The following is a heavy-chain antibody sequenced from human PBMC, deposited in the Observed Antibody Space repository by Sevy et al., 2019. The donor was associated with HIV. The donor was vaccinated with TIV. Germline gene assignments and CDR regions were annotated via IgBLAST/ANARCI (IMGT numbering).Heavy chain of an antibody. V-gene: IGHV1-18*01. CDR2: ISAYNGNT. CDR1: GYTFTSYG. Sequence: ASVKVSCKASGYTFTSYGISWVRQAPGQGLEWMGWISAYNGNTNYAQKLQGRVTMTTDTSTSTAYMELRSLRSDDTAVYYCARGEGRGVIITRFDFDYWGQGTLVTVSS. D-gene: IGHD3-10*01. CDR3: ARGEGRGVIITRFDFDY. J-gene: IGHJ4*02.